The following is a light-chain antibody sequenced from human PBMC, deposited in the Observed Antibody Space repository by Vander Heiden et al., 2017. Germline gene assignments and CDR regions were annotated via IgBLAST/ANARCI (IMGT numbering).Light chain of an antibody. Sequence: RVTITCRASQSISRYLNWYQQKPGKAPKLLIYAASNLQSGVPSRFSGSGSGTDFSLTISRLQPEDFATYYCQQSDSIPLTFAAGTKVEIK. CDR1: QSISRY. CDR3: QQSDSIPLT. V-gene: IGKV1-39*01. J-gene: IGKJ4*01. CDR2: AAS.